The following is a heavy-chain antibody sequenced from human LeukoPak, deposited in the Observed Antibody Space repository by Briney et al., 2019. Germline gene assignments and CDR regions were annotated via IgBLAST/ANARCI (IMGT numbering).Heavy chain of an antibody. CDR2: IGTAGDP. CDR1: GFTFSSYD. CDR3: ARGSSTSEEGGHYYYGMDV. D-gene: IGHD2-2*01. V-gene: IGHV3-13*05. Sequence: GGSLRLSCAASGFTFSSYDMHWVRQATGKGLEWVSAIGTAGDPYYPGSVKGRFTISRENAKNSSYLQMNSLRAGDTAVYYCARGSSTSEEGGHYYYGMDVWGKGTTVTVSS. J-gene: IGHJ6*04.